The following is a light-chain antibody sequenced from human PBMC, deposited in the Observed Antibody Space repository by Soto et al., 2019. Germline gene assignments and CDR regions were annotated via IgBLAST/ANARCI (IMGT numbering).Light chain of an antibody. CDR1: SGHSSYA. CDR3: QTWDTAIQV. J-gene: IGLJ3*02. Sequence: QPVLTQSPSASASLGASVKLTCTLSSGHSSYAIAWHQQQPEKGPRYLMKLDSDGSHTKGDGIPDRFSGSSSGAERYLTISSLQSEDEADYYCQTWDTAIQVFGGGTKVTVL. V-gene: IGLV4-69*01. CDR2: LDSDGSH.